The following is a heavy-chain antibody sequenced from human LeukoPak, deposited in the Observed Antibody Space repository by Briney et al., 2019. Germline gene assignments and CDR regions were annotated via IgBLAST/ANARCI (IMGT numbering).Heavy chain of an antibody. Sequence: ASVKVSCKTSGYSFTTYGTNWVRQAPGQGLEWMGWITAYNGNTNYAHKFQGRFTMTTDTYTSTVYMELRGLKSNDTAVYYCARVRSAKFDYWGQGTLVTVSS. J-gene: IGHJ4*02. CDR2: ITAYNGNT. V-gene: IGHV1-18*01. CDR1: GYSFTTYG. CDR3: ARVRSAKFDY.